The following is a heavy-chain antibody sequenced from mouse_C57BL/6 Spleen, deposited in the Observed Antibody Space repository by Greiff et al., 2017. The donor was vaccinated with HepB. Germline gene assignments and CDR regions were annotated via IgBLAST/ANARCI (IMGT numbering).Heavy chain of an antibody. J-gene: IGHJ1*03. CDR3: ARGRFITTVVDWYFDV. CDR1: GFTFSDYG. V-gene: IGHV5-17*01. D-gene: IGHD1-1*01. CDR2: ISSGSSTI. Sequence: EVQLVESGGGLVKPGGSLKLSCAASGFTFSDYGMHWVRQAPEKGLEWVAYISSGSSTIYYADTVKGRFTISRDNAKNTLVLQMTSLRSEDTAMYYCARGRFITTVVDWYFDVWGTGTTVTVSS.